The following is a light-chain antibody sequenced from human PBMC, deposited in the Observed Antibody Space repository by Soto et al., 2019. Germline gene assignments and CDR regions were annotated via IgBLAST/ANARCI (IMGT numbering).Light chain of an antibody. CDR1: QSVRSN. CDR2: SAS. J-gene: IGKJ1*01. CDR3: QQYKNWPT. V-gene: IGKV3-15*01. Sequence: EIVMTQSPTTLSVSPGWRSTLSCRASQSVRSNLAWYQQKPGQAPRLLIYSASTRATGIPDRLSGSGSGTEFTLTISSLKSEDFAVDYCQQYKNWPTFGQGTKVDIK.